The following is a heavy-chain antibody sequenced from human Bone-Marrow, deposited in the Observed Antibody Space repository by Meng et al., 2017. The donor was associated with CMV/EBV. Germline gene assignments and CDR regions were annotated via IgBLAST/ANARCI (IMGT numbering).Heavy chain of an antibody. CDR1: GYTFASNG. J-gene: IGHJ3*02. D-gene: IGHD2-2*01. V-gene: IGHV1-18*01. CDR2: ISPYNGNT. Sequence: ASVKVSCKTSGYTFASNGISWVRQAPGQGLEWMGWISPYNGNTNYEQNLQGRVTMTTDTSTSTAYMELRSLRSDDTAVYYCARRGYCSNSNCMRNAFDIWAQGTMVTVPS. CDR3: ARRGYCSNSNCMRNAFDI.